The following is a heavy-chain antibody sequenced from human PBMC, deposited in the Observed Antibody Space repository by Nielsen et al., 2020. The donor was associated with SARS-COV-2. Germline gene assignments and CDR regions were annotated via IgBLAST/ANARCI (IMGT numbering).Heavy chain of an antibody. V-gene: IGHV3-21*01. CDR2: ISSSSSYI. CDR3: AKDIRDYGDYWWTGNTYYFDY. D-gene: IGHD4-17*01. CDR1: GFTFSSYS. J-gene: IGHJ4*02. Sequence: GESLKISCAASGFTFSSYSMNWVRQAPGKGLEWVSSISSSSSYIYYADSVKGRFTISRDNAKNSLYLQMNSLRAEDTAVYYCAKDIRDYGDYWWTGNTYYFDYWGQGTLVTVSS.